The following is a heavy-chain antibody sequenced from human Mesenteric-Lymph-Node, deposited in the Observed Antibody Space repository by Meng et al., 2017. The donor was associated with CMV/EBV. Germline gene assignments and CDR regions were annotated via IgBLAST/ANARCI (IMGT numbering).Heavy chain of an antibody. CDR2: IRYDRSNR. Sequence: GESLKISCAASGFTFSSFGMHWVRQAPGKGLEWVAFIRYDRSNRYYADSVKGRFTISRDNSKNTLYLQMNGLRAEDTAVYYCAKDFTGQLILLYYGLDVRGQGTTVTVSS. CDR1: GFTFSSFG. CDR3: AKDFTGQLILLYYGLDV. D-gene: IGHD2-15*01. V-gene: IGHV3-30*02. J-gene: IGHJ6*02.